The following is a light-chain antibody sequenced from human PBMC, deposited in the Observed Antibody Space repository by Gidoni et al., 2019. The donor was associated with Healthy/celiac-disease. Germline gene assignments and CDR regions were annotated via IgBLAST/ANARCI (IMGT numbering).Light chain of an antibody. J-gene: IGKJ1*01. CDR2: WAS. Sequence: IVMTQSPDSLAASLGERATINCKSSQSVLYSSNNKNYLAWYQQKPGQPPKLLIYWASTRESGVPYRFSGSGSGTEFTLTISSLQAEDVAVYYCQQYYSTPLTFGQGTKVEIK. CDR3: QQYYSTPLT. V-gene: IGKV4-1*01. CDR1: QSVLYSSNNKNY.